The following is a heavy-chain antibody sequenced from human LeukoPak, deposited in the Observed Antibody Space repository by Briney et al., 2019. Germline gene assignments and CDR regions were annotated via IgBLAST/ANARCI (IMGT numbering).Heavy chain of an antibody. CDR1: GFTFSSYA. V-gene: IGHV3-23*01. D-gene: IGHD6-19*01. CDR3: ARGPYSSGWSPFDY. J-gene: IGHJ4*02. CDR2: ISGSGDT. Sequence: GGSLRLSCAASGFTFSSYAMRWVRQAPGKGLEWVSSISGSGDTYYADSVKGQFTISRDDSKNTLYLQMNSLRAEDTAVYYCARGPYSSGWSPFDYWGQGTLVTVSS.